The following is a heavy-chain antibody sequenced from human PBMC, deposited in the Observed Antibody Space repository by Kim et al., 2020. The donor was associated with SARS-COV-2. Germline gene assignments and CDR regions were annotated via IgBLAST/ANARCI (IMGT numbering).Heavy chain of an antibody. Sequence: SETLSLTCTVSGGSINSAYWTWIRQPPGKGLEWIGYIIYTGTTFYSPSLKSRVTMSIDTSKSHFSLNLNSVTAADTTVYYCARHARYSDVWDCGTPVTVS. CDR3: ARHARYSDV. CDR2: IIYTGTT. V-gene: IGHV4-59*08. J-gene: IGHJ2*01. CDR1: GGSINSAY.